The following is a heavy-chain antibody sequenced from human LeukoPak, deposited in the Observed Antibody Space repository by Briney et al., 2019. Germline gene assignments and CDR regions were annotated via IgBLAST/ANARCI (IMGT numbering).Heavy chain of an antibody. V-gene: IGHV1-46*01. D-gene: IGHD5-24*01. CDR2: INPSDGST. Sequence: ASVKVSCKASGYTFTGYYMHWVRQAPGQGFEWMSIINPSDGSTTYSQKFQGRVTMTRDTSTSTVYIELSSLRSEDTAVYFCARVRDGYNDAYDIWGQGTMVTVSS. CDR1: GYTFTGYY. J-gene: IGHJ3*02. CDR3: ARVRDGYNDAYDI.